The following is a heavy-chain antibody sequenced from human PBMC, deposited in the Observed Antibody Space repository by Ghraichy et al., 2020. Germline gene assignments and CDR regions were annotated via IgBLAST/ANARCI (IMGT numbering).Heavy chain of an antibody. V-gene: IGHV3-21*01. CDR1: GFTFSSYS. J-gene: IGHJ4*02. CDR2: ISSSSSYI. D-gene: IGHD5-18*01. CDR3: ARDGSDTALFGY. Sequence: GGSLRLSCAASGFTFSSYSMNWVRQAPGKGLEWVSSISSSSSYIYYADSVKGRFTISRDNAKNSLYLQMNSLRAEDTAVYYCARDGSDTALFGYWGQGTLVTVSS.